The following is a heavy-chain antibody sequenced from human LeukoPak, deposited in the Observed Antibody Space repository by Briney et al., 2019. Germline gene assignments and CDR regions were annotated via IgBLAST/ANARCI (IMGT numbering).Heavy chain of an antibody. CDR1: GFTFSSYG. CDR2: IRYDGSNK. V-gene: IGHV3-30*02. CDR3: AKGGFLEWSWSFDY. Sequence: GGSLRLSCAASGFTFSSYGMHWVRQAPGKGLGWVAFIRYDGSNKYYADSVKGRFTISRDNSKNTLYLQMNSLRAEDTAVYYCAKGGFLEWSWSFDYWGQGTLVTVSP. J-gene: IGHJ4*02. D-gene: IGHD3-3*01.